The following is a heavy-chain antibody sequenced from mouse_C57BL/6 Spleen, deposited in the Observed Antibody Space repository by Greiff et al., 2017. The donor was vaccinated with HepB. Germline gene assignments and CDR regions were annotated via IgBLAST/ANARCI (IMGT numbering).Heavy chain of an antibody. CDR3: ARRNYYGRSYGNWYFDV. CDR1: GYTFTDYN. D-gene: IGHD1-1*01. Sequence: EVQLQQSGPELVKPGASVKIPCKASGYTFTDYNMDWVKQSHGKSLEWIGDINPNNGGTIYNQKFKGKATLTVDKSSSTAYMELRSLTSEDTAVYYCARRNYYGRSYGNWYFDVWGTGTTVTVSS. J-gene: IGHJ1*03. V-gene: IGHV1-18*01. CDR2: INPNNGGT.